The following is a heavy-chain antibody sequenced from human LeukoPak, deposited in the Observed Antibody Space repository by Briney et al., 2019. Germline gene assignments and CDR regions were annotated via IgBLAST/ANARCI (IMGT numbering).Heavy chain of an antibody. CDR1: GGSFSGYY. D-gene: IGHD4-17*01. J-gene: IGHJ6*02. CDR2: INHSGST. CDR3: ARGRLSYYGGNSSNYYYYGMDV. V-gene: IGHV4-34*01. Sequence: PSETLSLTCAVYGGSFSGYYWSWIRQPPGKGLEWIGEINHSGSTNYNPSLKSRVTISVDTSKNQFSLKLSSVTAADTAVYYCARGRLSYYGGNSSNYYYYGMDVWGQGTTVTVSS.